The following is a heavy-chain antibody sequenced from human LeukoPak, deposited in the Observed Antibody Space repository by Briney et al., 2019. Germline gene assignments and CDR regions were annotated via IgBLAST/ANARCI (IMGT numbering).Heavy chain of an antibody. CDR2: IKQDGSEK. CDR3: ARVYYLDY. CDR1: GFTFSSYW. Sequence: GGSLRLSCAASGFTFSSYWVSWVRQAPGKGLEWVANIKQDGSEKYYVDSVKGRFTISRDNAKNSLYLQMNSLRAEDTAVYYCARVYYLDYWGQGTLVTVSS. J-gene: IGHJ4*02. V-gene: IGHV3-7*03.